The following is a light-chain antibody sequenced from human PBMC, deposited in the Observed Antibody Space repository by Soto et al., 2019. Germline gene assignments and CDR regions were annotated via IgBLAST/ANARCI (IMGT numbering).Light chain of an antibody. Sequence: QSALTQPPSASGSPGQSVTIYCTGTSSDVGGYNYVSWYQQHPGKAPKLMIYEVSKWPSGVPDRFSGSKSGNTASLTVSGLQAEDEADYYCSSYTGNNNLVFGGGTKVTVL. CDR1: SSDVGGYNY. V-gene: IGLV2-8*01. CDR3: SSYTGNNNLV. J-gene: IGLJ2*01. CDR2: EVS.